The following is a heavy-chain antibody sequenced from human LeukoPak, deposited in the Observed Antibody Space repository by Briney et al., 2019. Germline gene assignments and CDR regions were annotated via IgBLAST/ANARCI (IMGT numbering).Heavy chain of an antibody. CDR1: AYTFTGYY. D-gene: IGHD3-10*01. CDR3: ARGNYGSGIRWFDP. CDR2: IDPNSGGT. J-gene: IGHJ5*02. Sequence: GASVKLSCKASAYTFTGYYIHWVRRAPGQGLEWMGWIDPNSGGTNYAQRFQGRVTMTRDTSISTAYMELSRLTSDDTAVYYCARGNYGSGIRWFDPWGQGTLVTVSP. V-gene: IGHV1-2*02.